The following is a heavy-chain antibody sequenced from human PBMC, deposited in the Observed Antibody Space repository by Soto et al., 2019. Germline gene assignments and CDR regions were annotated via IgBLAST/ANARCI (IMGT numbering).Heavy chain of an antibody. D-gene: IGHD1-26*01. CDR2: INHSGST. J-gene: IGHJ5*02. CDR1: GGSFSGYY. V-gene: IGHV4-34*01. CDR3: ASWDFMA. Sequence: SETLSLTCAGYGGSFSGYYWSWIRQPPGKGLEWIGEINHSGSTNYNLSLKSRVTISVDTSKNQFSLKLSSVTAADTAVYYCASWDFMAWGQGTLVTVSS.